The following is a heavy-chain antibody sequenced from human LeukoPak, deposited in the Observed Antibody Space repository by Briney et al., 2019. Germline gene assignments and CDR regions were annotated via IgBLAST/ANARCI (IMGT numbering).Heavy chain of an antibody. J-gene: IGHJ6*03. CDR2: INPNSGGT. Sequence: ASVKVSCKASGYTFTGYYMHWVRQAPGQGLEWMGWINPNSGGTNYAQKFQGRVTITRNTSISTAYMELSSLRSEDTAVYYCAREGVVGASASYYYYMDVWGKGTTVTVSS. V-gene: IGHV1-2*02. CDR3: AREGVVGASASYYYYMDV. D-gene: IGHD1-26*01. CDR1: GYTFTGYY.